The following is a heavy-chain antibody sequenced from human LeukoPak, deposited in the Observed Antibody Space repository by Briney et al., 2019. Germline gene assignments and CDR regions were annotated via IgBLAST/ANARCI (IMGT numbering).Heavy chain of an antibody. CDR3: ARDRDYGTFDY. D-gene: IGHD4-17*01. CDR1: GSTFSTYS. CDR2: ISSSGTI. V-gene: IGHV3-48*04. Sequence: PGGSLRLSCAASGSTFSTYSMNWVRQAPGKGLEWVSYISSSGTIYYADSVKGRFTISRDNAKNSLYLEMNSLRSDDTAIYYCARDRDYGTFDYWGQGTLVTVSS. J-gene: IGHJ4*02.